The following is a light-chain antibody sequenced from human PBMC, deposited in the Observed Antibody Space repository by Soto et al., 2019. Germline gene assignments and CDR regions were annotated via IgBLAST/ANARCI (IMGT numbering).Light chain of an antibody. CDR1: SSNIGAGYD. J-gene: IGLJ2*01. Sequence: QFVLTQPPSVSGAPGQRVTISCTGSSSNIGAGYDVHWYQQLPGTAPKLLIYGNSNRPSGVPDRFSGSKSGTSASLAITGLQAEDEADYYYQSYDSSLSAVVFGGGTKLTVL. V-gene: IGLV1-40*01. CDR2: GNS. CDR3: QSYDSSLSAVV.